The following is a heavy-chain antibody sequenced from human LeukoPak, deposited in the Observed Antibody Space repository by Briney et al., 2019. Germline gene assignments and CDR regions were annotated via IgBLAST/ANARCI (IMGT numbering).Heavy chain of an antibody. Sequence: PSETLSLTCTVSAGSISSYYWSWIRQHPGKGLEWIGYIYYSGSTNYNPSLKSRVTISVDTSKNQFSLKLSSVTAADTAVYYCARGGSRITMVRGVDNWFDPWGQGTLVTVSS. CDR3: ARGGSRITMVRGVDNWFDP. CDR1: AGSISSYY. J-gene: IGHJ5*02. V-gene: IGHV4-59*01. CDR2: IYYSGST. D-gene: IGHD3-10*01.